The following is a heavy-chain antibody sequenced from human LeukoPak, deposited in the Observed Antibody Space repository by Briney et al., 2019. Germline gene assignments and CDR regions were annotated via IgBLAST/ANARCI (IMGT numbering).Heavy chain of an antibody. CDR1: GFTVSSYG. D-gene: IGHD3-22*01. CDR3: AKYDSSGYYYDGYFDY. CDR2: ISYDGSNK. Sequence: PGGSLRLSCAASGFTVSSYGIHWVRQAPGKGLEWVAVISYDGSNKYYADSVKGRFTISRDNSKNTLYLQMNSLRAEDTAVYYCAKYDSSGYYYDGYFDYWGQGTLVTVSS. V-gene: IGHV3-30*18. J-gene: IGHJ4*02.